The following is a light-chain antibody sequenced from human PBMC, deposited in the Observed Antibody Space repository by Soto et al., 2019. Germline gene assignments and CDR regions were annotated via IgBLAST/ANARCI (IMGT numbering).Light chain of an antibody. V-gene: IGKV3-20*01. CDR1: PSVSSNN. CDR3: QQYGRSPFT. Sequence: IVLTQSPGTLSLSPGDRATLSCRASPSVSSNNLAWYQQRPGQAPRVVIYGASTRATGIPERFSGSGSGTDFTLTISRMEPEDFAVYYGQQYGRSPFTVGPGTKVDIK. CDR2: GAS. J-gene: IGKJ3*01.